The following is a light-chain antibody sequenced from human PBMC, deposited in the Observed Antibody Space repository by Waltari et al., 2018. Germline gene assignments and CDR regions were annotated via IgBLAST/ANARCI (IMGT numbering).Light chain of an antibody. J-gene: IGKJ2*03. V-gene: IGKV3-15*01. CDR2: DGS. Sequence: EIVMTQSPATLSVSPGERVTLSCRASQSVRSNLAWYQQKPGQGPRLLIYDGSTRATGIPARFRGSGSGTDFTLTISSLQSEDFAIYYCHQSDDWPPYSFGQGTKLEIK. CDR1: QSVRSN. CDR3: HQSDDWPPYS.